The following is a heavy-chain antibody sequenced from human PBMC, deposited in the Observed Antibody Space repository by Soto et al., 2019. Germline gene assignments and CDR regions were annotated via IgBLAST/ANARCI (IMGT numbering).Heavy chain of an antibody. V-gene: IGHV1-58*01. D-gene: IGHD6-13*01. CDR2: IVVGSGST. Sequence: RASVKVSCKASGFTFTSSAVQWVRQARGQRLEWIGWIVVGSGSTNYAQKFQERVTITRDMSTSTAYMELSSLRSEDTAVYYCAKSGVDSSSWYNWFDPWGQGTLVTVSS. J-gene: IGHJ5*02. CDR3: AKSGVDSSSWYNWFDP. CDR1: GFTFTSSA.